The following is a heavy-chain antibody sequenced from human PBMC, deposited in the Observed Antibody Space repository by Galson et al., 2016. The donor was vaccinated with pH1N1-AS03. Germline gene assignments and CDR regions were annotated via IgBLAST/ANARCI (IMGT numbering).Heavy chain of an antibody. V-gene: IGHV3-30*18. D-gene: IGHD1-26*01. J-gene: IGHJ4*02. CDR3: SKDIIIVGASLTGGYFDY. CDR1: AFIFSNYG. Sequence: SLRLSCAASAFIFSNYGMHWVRQAPGKGLEWVAVISYDGTNKFYADSVKGRFTISRDNSKNTLYLQMNSLRAEDKAVYYCSKDIIIVGASLTGGYFDYWGQGTLVTVSS. CDR2: ISYDGTNK.